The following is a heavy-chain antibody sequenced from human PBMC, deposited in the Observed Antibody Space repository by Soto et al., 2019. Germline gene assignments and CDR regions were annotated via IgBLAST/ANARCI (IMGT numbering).Heavy chain of an antibody. V-gene: IGHV3-23*01. CDR3: AKGNCGTAASSHFDY. CDR2: ISGSGGST. J-gene: IGHJ4*02. Sequence: GGTLRLSCAASGFTFSSYDMSWVRQAPGKGLEWVSDISGSGGSTYYADSGKGRFTISRDNSKNTLYLPMNSLRAEATAVYYCAKGNCGTAASSHFDYWGQGTLVTVSS. D-gene: IGHD2-2*01. CDR1: GFTFSSYD.